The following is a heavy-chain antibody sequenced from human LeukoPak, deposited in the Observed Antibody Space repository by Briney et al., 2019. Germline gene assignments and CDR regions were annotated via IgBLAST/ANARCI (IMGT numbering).Heavy chain of an antibody. CDR3: ARVYDFWSGYYKESWFDP. CDR1: GYTFTSYG. D-gene: IGHD3-3*01. V-gene: IGHV1-18*01. CDR2: ISAYNGNT. Sequence: ASVTVPCKASGYTFTSYGISWVRQAPGQGLEWMGWISAYNGNTNYAQKLQGRVTMTTDTSTSTAYMELRSLRSDDTAVYYCARVYDFWSGYYKESWFDPWGQGTLVTVSS. J-gene: IGHJ5*02.